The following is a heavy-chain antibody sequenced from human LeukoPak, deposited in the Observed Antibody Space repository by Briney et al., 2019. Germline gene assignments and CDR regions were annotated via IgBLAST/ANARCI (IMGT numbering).Heavy chain of an antibody. Sequence: SETLSLTCTVSGGSISSYSWSWIRQPPGKGLEWIGYIYHSGSTYYNPSLKSRVTISVDRSKNQFSLKLSSVTAADTAVYYCARRRGGFLDAFDIWGQGTMVTVSS. J-gene: IGHJ3*02. V-gene: IGHV4-30-2*01. CDR2: IYHSGST. D-gene: IGHD3-16*01. CDR3: ARRRGGFLDAFDI. CDR1: GGSISSYS.